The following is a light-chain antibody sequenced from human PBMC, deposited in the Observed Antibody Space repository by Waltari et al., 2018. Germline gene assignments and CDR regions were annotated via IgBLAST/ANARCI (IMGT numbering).Light chain of an antibody. Sequence: SYELTQSPSVSVSPGQTASITCSGDKLGEKYASWYQQRPGQSPILLIYQDTKRPSGIPERFSGSSSGNTATLTISGTQATDEAHYYCQAYDTTTAHVVFGGGTKL. CDR1: KLGEKY. V-gene: IGLV3-1*01. CDR2: QDT. CDR3: QAYDTTTAHVV. J-gene: IGLJ2*01.